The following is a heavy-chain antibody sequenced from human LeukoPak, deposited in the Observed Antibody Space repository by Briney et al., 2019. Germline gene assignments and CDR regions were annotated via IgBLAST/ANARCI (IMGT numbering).Heavy chain of an antibody. CDR3: ARAARQYYGSGSYYANY. CDR2: ISYDGSNK. V-gene: IGHV3-30*04. CDR1: GFTFSSYA. Sequence: GGSLRLSCAAFGFTFSSYAMHWVRQAPGKGLEWVAVISYDGSNKYYADSVKGRFTISRDNSKNTLYLQMNSLRAEDTAVYYCARAARQYYGSGSYYANYWGQGTLVTVSS. D-gene: IGHD3-10*01. J-gene: IGHJ4*02.